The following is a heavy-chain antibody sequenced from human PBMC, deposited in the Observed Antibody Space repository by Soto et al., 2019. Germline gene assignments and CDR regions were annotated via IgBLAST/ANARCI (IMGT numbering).Heavy chain of an antibody. Sequence: QLQLQESGPELVRPSGTLSLTCAVSGGFTSPNNWWSWVRQPPGKGLEWIGDAYHRGSTEYNPSLKSRVSISVDKSKNQISLKLTSATAADTAVYYCARSPPSSYYGGSGTFDYWGQGTLVTVSS. CDR1: GGFTSPNNW. V-gene: IGHV4-4*02. CDR2: AYHRGST. J-gene: IGHJ4*02. CDR3: ARSPPSSYYGGSGTFDY. D-gene: IGHD3-10*01.